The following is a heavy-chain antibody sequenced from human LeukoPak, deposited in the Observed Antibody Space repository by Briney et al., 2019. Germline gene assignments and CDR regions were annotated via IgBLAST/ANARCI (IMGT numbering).Heavy chain of an antibody. V-gene: IGHV1-69*02. CDR2: IIPILGIS. J-gene: IGHJ5*02. Sequence: RASVKVSCKASGGTFSSYTISWVRQAPGQGREWMGRIIPILGISNYAQKFQGRVTITADKSTSTAYMELSSLRSEHTAVYYCARGLSEYCSSTSCYTLNWFDPWGQGTLVTVSS. CDR1: GGTFSSYT. CDR3: ARGLSEYCSSTSCYTLNWFDP. D-gene: IGHD2-2*02.